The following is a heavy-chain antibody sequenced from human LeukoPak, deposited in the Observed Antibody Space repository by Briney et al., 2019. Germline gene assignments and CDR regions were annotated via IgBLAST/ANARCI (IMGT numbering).Heavy chain of an antibody. Sequence: GGSLRLSCAASGFTFSTYNMNWVRQAPGKGLEWVSSISSSSSYIYYADSVKGRFTISRDNAKNSLYLQMNSLRAEDTDVYYCTRDVGASAPDAFDIRGQGTMVTVSS. CDR3: TRDVGASAPDAFDI. D-gene: IGHD1-26*01. CDR1: GFTFSTYN. V-gene: IGHV3-21*01. CDR2: ISSSSSYI. J-gene: IGHJ3*02.